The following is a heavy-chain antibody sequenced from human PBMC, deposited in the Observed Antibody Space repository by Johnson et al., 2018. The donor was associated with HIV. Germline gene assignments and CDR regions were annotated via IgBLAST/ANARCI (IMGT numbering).Heavy chain of an antibody. D-gene: IGHD3-22*01. CDR1: GFTFSSYG. V-gene: IGHV3-33*03. J-gene: IGHJ3*01. Sequence: HVQLVESGGGVVQPGRSLRLSCAGSGFTFSSYGMHWVRQAPGEGLDWVAFISRDGGTEYYADSVKGRFAISRDNAKNTLFLQMNSLRAEDTAVYYCAIVVIRGDAFDLWGQGTTVTVSS. CDR3: AIVVIRGDAFDL. CDR2: ISRDGGTE.